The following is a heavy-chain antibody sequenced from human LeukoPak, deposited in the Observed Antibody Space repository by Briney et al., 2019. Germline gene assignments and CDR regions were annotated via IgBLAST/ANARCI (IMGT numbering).Heavy chain of an antibody. Sequence: ASVKVSCKVSGYTLTELSMHWVRQAPGKGLEWMGGFDPEDGETIYAQKFQGRVTMTTDTSTSTAYMELRSLRSDDTAVYYCARDLNYYDSSGSRPLYWGQGTLVTVSS. J-gene: IGHJ4*02. CDR2: FDPEDGET. CDR1: GYTLTELS. CDR3: ARDLNYYDSSGSRPLY. V-gene: IGHV1-24*01. D-gene: IGHD3-22*01.